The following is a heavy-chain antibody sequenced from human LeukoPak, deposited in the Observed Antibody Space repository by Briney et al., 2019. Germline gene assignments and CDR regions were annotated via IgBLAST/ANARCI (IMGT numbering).Heavy chain of an antibody. V-gene: IGHV3-11*04. CDR3: ARGRDFDP. Sequence: PGGSLRLSCAASGFIVSSNYMSWVRQAPGKGLEWVSYISSSGITIYYADSVKGRFTISRDNAKNSLYLQMNSLSPEDTAVYYCARGRDFDPWGQGTLVTVSS. CDR1: GFIVSSNY. J-gene: IGHJ5*02. CDR2: ISSSGITI.